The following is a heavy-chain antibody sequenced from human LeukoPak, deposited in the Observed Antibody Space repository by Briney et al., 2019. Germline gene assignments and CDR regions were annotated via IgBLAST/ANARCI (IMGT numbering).Heavy chain of an antibody. D-gene: IGHD2-2*01. CDR2: IYDSGST. Sequence: SETLSLTCTVSGGSVSSGSYYWSWIRQPPGKGLEWIGYIYDSGSTNYNPSLKSRVTISVDTSKNQFSLKLSSVTAADTAVYYCARDPLIHAGRGRRFDPWGQGTLVTVSS. V-gene: IGHV4-61*01. J-gene: IGHJ5*02. CDR3: ARDPLIHAGRGRRFDP. CDR1: GGSVSSGSYY.